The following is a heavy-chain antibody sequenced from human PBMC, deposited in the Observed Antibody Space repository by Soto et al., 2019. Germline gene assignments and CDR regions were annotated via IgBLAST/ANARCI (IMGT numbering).Heavy chain of an antibody. Sequence: GGSLRLSCAVAGYTFRNHWMHWVRQAPGKGLEWVSAISGSGGSTYYADSVKGRFTISRDNSKNTLYLQMNSLRAEDTAVYYCAKDLAPFGVAVHADYWGQGTLVTVSS. D-gene: IGHD3-3*01. V-gene: IGHV3-23*01. J-gene: IGHJ4*02. CDR2: ISGSGGST. CDR3: AKDLAPFGVAVHADY. CDR1: GYTFRNHW.